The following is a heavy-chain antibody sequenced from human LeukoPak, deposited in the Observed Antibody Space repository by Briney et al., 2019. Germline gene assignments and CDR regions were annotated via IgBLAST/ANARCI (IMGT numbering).Heavy chain of an antibody. J-gene: IGHJ4*02. V-gene: IGHV6-1*01. D-gene: IGHD6-13*01. CDR1: GDSVSSNSAA. Sequence: SQTLSLTCAISGDSVSSNSAAWSWIRQSPSRGLEWLGRTYHRSKWYNDYAVSVKSRITIKPDTSRNQFSLQLNSVTPEDTAVYHCASMAATGGGDYWGQGTLVTVSS. CDR2: TYHRSKWYN. CDR3: ASMAATGGGDY.